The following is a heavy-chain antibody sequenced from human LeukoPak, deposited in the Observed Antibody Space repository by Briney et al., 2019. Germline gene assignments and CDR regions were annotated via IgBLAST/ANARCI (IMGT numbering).Heavy chain of an antibody. Sequence: GGSLRLSSAPSGFTLSSIWMSWDSQVHGKVLGWVANIKQEGSEKYYVDSVKGRFTIARHNAKNPLYLQMDRLRAEHPAVSYCAIDLGGFYCDYCGQETLVTVSS. V-gene: IGHV3-7*01. CDR3: AIDLGGFYCDY. D-gene: IGHD3-10*01. CDR1: GFTLSSIW. CDR2: IKQEGSEK. J-gene: IGHJ4*02.